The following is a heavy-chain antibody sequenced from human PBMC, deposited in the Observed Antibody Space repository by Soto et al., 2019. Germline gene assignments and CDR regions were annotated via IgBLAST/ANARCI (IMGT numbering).Heavy chain of an antibody. CDR3: SRDPRLADY. D-gene: IGHD6-25*01. V-gene: IGHV3-11*01. Sequence: GGSLRLSCAASGFTFSDHYMTWIRQAPGKGPEWLSYISGGGDIRSYADSVKGRFIISRDNAKRSLYLQMNRLTVEDTAVYYCSRDPRLADYWGQGTLVTVSS. J-gene: IGHJ4*02. CDR2: ISGGGDIR. CDR1: GFTFSDHY.